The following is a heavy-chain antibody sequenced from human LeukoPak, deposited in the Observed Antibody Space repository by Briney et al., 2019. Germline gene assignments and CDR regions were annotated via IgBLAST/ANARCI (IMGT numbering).Heavy chain of an antibody. CDR2: IYYSGTT. D-gene: IGHD1-26*01. CDR1: GGSLSDNKFY. Sequence: SQTLSLTCAVSGGSLSDNKFYWGWIRQSPGKGLQWIGSIYYSGTTYYNPSLQSRVIVSVDTSNNQFSLRLSSVTAADTAVYYCARREGSGAYYYFDYWGQGTLVTVSS. J-gene: IGHJ4*02. V-gene: IGHV4-39*01. CDR3: ARREGSGAYYYFDY.